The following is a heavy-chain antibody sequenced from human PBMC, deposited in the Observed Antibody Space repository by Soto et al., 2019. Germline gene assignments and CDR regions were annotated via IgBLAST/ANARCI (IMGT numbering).Heavy chain of an antibody. J-gene: IGHJ4*02. D-gene: IGHD6-13*01. Sequence: GGSLRLSCAASGFTFITYAVTWVRQAPGKRLEWVSSINSIATGTYFADSVKGRFTISRDNFKNTVYLQMNSLRAEDTAVYYCARVRIAAAGGYFDYWGQGTQVTVSS. V-gene: IGHV3-23*01. CDR3: ARVRIAAAGGYFDY. CDR2: INSIATGT. CDR1: GFTFITYA.